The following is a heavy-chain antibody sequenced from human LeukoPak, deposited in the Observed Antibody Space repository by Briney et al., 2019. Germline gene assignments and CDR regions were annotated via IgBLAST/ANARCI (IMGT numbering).Heavy chain of an antibody. J-gene: IGHJ4*02. V-gene: IGHV1-18*01. CDR3: ARDQEGFDY. Sequence: ASVKVSCKSSGYTSSSYGISWMRQAPGQGLEWMGWISTYNVNTNYAQKFQGRVTVTRDTSTSTVHMELSGLRSEDTAVYYCARDQEGFDYWGQGTLVTVSS. CDR2: ISTYNVNT. CDR1: GYTSSSYG.